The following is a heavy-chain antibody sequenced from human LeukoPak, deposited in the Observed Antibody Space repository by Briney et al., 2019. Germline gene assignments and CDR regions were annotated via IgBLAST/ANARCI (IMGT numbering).Heavy chain of an antibody. Sequence: SVKVSCKASGGTFSSYAISWVRQAPGQGLEWMGGIIPIFGTANYAQKFQGRVTITTDESTSTAYMELSSLRSEDTAVYYCARDETPAAPQDYYYYMDVWGKGTTVTVSS. CDR2: IIPIFGTA. D-gene: IGHD6-13*01. CDR1: GGTFSSYA. CDR3: ARDETPAAPQDYYYYMDV. J-gene: IGHJ6*03. V-gene: IGHV1-69*05.